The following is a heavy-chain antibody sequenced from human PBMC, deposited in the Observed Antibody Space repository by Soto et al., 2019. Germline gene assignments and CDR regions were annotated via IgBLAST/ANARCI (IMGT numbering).Heavy chain of an antibody. CDR3: AHITSSSRITIFGVVIIGQFDY. CDR1: GFSLSTSGVG. D-gene: IGHD3-3*01. Sequence: SGPTLVKPTQTLTLTCTFSGFSLSTSGVGVGWIRQPPGKALEWLALIYWNDDKRYSPSLKSRLTITKDTSKNQVVLTMTNMDPVDTATYYCAHITSSSRITIFGVVIIGQFDYWGQGTLVTVSS. J-gene: IGHJ4*02. V-gene: IGHV2-5*01. CDR2: IYWNDDK.